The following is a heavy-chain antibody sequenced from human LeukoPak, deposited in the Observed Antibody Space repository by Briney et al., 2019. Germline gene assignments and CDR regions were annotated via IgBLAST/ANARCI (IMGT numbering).Heavy chain of an antibody. J-gene: IGHJ4*02. D-gene: IGHD1-1*01. V-gene: IGHV3-48*02. Sequence: GGSLRLSCSASGFIFSTYSMNWVRQAPGKGLEWLSYISSARSTTYYADSVKGRFTISRDNDKKSLYLQMNSLRDVDTAVYYCARNPAGIGDYLGQGTLVTVSS. CDR1: GFIFSTYS. CDR3: ARNPAGIGDY. CDR2: ISSARSTT.